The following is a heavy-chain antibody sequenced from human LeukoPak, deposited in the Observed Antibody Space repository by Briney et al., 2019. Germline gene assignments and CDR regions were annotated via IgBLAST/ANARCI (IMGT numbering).Heavy chain of an antibody. J-gene: IGHJ3*02. CDR2: IKSKSDGGTT. V-gene: IGHV3-15*01. CDR3: TTAPRGYCSGGSCSYAFDI. Sequence: GGSLRLSCAASGFTFSDAWMSWVRQAPGKGLEWVGRIKSKSDGGTTDYAAPVKGRFTISRDDSKNTLYLQMNSLKTEDTAVYYCTTAPRGYCSGGSCSYAFDIWGQGTMVTVSS. D-gene: IGHD2-15*01. CDR1: GFTFSDAW.